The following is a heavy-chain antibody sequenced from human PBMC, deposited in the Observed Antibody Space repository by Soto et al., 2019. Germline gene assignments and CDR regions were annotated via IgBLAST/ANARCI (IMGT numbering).Heavy chain of an antibody. CDR1: GYTFTSYG. CDR2: ISAYNGNT. D-gene: IGHD3-22*01. J-gene: IGHJ4*02. CDR3: ARDTPLAIVVVITDTHFDY. Sequence: ASVKVSCKASGYTFTSYGISWVRQAPGQGLEWMGWISAYNGNTNYAQKLQGRVTMTTDTSTSTAYMELRSLRSDDTAVYYCARDTPLAIVVVITDTHFDYWVQGTLVTVSS. V-gene: IGHV1-18*01.